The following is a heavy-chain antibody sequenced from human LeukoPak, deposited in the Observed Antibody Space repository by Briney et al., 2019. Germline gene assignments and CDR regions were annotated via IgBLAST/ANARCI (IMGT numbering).Heavy chain of an antibody. Sequence: ASVKVSCKASGYTFTSYDINWVRQATGQGLEWMGWMNPNSGNTGYAQKFQGRVTITRNTSISTAYMELSSLRSEDTAVYYCARGSGTTRYCSSTSCYEFDPWGQGTLVTVSS. CDR2: MNPNSGNT. V-gene: IGHV1-8*03. CDR3: ARGSGTTRYCSSTSCYEFDP. D-gene: IGHD2-2*01. J-gene: IGHJ5*02. CDR1: GYTFTSYD.